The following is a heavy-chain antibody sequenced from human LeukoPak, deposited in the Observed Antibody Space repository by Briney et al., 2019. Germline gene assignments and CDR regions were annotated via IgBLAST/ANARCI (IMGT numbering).Heavy chain of an antibody. J-gene: IGHJ6*02. CDR2: ISGSDAGT. D-gene: IGHD1-26*01. Sequence: GASLRLSCAASGFTFNTYAMSWVRQAPGRRLEWVSAISGSDAGTYHADSVKGRFAVSRDNSKNTLYLEMNSLRADDTAVYYCAKGGYFYYYYGMDVWGQGTTVTVSS. CDR3: AKGGYFYYYYGMDV. CDR1: GFTFNTYA. V-gene: IGHV3-23*01.